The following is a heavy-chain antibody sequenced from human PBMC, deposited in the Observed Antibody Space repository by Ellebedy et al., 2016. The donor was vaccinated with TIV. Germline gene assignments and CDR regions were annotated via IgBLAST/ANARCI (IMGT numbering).Heavy chain of an antibody. CDR1: GFTFSSYA. J-gene: IGHJ4*02. Sequence: GESLKISCAASGFTFSSYAMSWVRQAPGKGLEWVSAISGSGGSTYYADSVKGRFTISRDNSKNTLYLQMNSLRAEDTAVYYCAKLVGATPPGYWGQGTLVTVSS. D-gene: IGHD1-26*01. V-gene: IGHV3-23*01. CDR2: ISGSGGST. CDR3: AKLVGATPPGY.